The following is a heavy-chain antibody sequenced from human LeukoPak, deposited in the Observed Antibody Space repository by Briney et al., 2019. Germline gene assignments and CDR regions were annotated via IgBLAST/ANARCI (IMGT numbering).Heavy chain of an antibody. Sequence: SETLSLTCAVYGGSFSGYYWSWIRQPPGKGLEWIGEINHSGSTNYNPSLKSRVTISVDTSKNQFSLQLSSGTAADTAVYYCARGPYYYDSSGLREGFDPWGQGTLVTVSS. V-gene: IGHV4-34*01. CDR3: ARGPYYYDSSGLREGFDP. J-gene: IGHJ5*02. CDR1: GGSFSGYY. D-gene: IGHD3-22*01. CDR2: INHSGST.